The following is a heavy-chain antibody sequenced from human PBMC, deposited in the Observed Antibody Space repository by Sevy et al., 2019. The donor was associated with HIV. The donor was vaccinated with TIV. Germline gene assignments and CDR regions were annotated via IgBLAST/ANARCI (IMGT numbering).Heavy chain of an antibody. Sequence: PGGSLRLSCAASAFTFSTYAMHWVRQAPGKGLEWVAVISYDGSHKYYADSVKGRFTISRDDSKSSLYLQMNTLRAEDTAVYYCARDAGYSVNWYPRFDPWGQGTLVTVSS. J-gene: IGHJ5*02. CDR3: ARDAGYSVNWYPRFDP. D-gene: IGHD6-13*01. CDR1: AFTFSTYA. V-gene: IGHV3-30*03. CDR2: ISYDGSHK.